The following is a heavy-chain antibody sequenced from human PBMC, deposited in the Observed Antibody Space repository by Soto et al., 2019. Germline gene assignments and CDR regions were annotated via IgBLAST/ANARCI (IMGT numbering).Heavy chain of an antibody. CDR2: INHSGST. CDR3: ARGREWLRFDY. CDR1: GGSFSGYY. J-gene: IGHJ4*02. D-gene: IGHD5-12*01. Sequence: PSETLSLTCAVYGGSFSGYYWSWIRQPPGKGLEWIGEINHSGSTNYNLSLKSRVTISVDTSKNQFSLKLSSVTAADTAVYYCARGREWLRFDYWGQGTLVTVSS. V-gene: IGHV4-34*01.